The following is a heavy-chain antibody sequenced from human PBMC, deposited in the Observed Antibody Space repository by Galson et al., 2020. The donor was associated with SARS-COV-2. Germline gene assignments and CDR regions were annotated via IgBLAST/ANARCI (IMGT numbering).Heavy chain of an antibody. CDR2: INCYTGTT. J-gene: IGHJ2*01. Sequence: ASVKVSCKASDYTFTNYNIHWVRQAPGQGLEWMGRINCYTGTTNYAQRFQGWVTMTRDTSINTAFLDLSRLSSDDTAVYFCARGYATWYSDLWGRGTLVSVSS. V-gene: IGHV1-2*04. CDR1: DYTFTNYN. CDR3: ARGYATWYSDL. D-gene: IGHD5-12*01.